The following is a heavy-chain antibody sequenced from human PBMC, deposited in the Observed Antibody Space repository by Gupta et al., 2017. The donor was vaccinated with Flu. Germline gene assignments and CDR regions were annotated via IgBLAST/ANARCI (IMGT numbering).Heavy chain of an antibody. D-gene: IGHD3-3*01. CDR1: GFTFSSYA. Sequence: EVQLVESGGGLVQPGGSLRLSCSASGFTFSSYAMHWVRQAPGKGLEYVSAISSNGGSTYYADSVKGRFTISRDNSKNTLYLQMSSLRAEDTAVYYCARSNFTIFGVVIKADAFDIWGQGTMVTVSS. CDR3: ARSNFTIFGVVIKADAFDI. CDR2: ISSNGGST. V-gene: IGHV3-64D*06. J-gene: IGHJ3*02.